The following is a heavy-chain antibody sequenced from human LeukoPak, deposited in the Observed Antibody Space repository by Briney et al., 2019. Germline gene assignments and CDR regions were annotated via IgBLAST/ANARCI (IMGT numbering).Heavy chain of an antibody. CDR2: IYHSGST. CDR1: GYSISSGYY. D-gene: IGHD2-15*01. V-gene: IGHV4-38-2*02. Sequence: SETLSLTCTVSGYSISSGYYWGWIRQPPGKGLEWIGSIYHSGSTYYNPSLKSRVTISVDTSKNQFSLKLSSVTAADTAVYYCASSPFPYCSGGSCYSNYWGQGTLVTVSS. CDR3: ASSPFPYCSGGSCYSNY. J-gene: IGHJ4*02.